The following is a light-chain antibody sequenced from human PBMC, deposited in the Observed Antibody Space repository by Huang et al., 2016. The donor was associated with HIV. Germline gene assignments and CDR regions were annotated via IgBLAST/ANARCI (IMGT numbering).Light chain of an antibody. Sequence: EIVMTQSPANLSVSPGERATLSCRASQSVSSNLAWYQQKPGQAPRLLIYGASTRATGIPARFSGSGSGTEFTLTISSLQSEDFAVYYCQQYNNWPPWYTFGQGTKLEIK. CDR1: QSVSSN. V-gene: IGKV3-15*01. CDR2: GAS. J-gene: IGKJ2*01. CDR3: QQYNNWPPWYT.